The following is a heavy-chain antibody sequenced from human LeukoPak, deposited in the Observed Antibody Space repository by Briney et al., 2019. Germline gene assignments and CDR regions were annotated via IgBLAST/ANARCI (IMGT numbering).Heavy chain of an antibody. CDR1: GFTFSSYW. J-gene: IGHJ4*02. V-gene: IGHV3-7*01. D-gene: IGHD3-22*01. CDR3: AREAYYYDSSGYYRIFDY. Sequence: GALRPSCAASGFTFSSYWMSWVRQAPGKGLEWVANIKQDGSEKYYVDFVKGRFTISRDNAKNSLYLQMSSLRAEDTAVYYCAREAYYYDSSGYYRIFDYWGREPWSPSPQ. CDR2: IKQDGSEK.